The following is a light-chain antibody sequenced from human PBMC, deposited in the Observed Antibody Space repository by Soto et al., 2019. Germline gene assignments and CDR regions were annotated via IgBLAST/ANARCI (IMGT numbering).Light chain of an antibody. J-gene: IGKJ1*01. Sequence: HMTHSPYSVSASGGNRFTITCRASQSIYWSLISYHQKPARAPNLLIYAAASSQSAVPSRFSGSGSGRDLSIPISSRQSEDFATYYCQQHYITPWTFGQGTKVDIK. CDR1: QSIYWS. CDR3: QQHYITPWT. V-gene: IGKV1-39*01. CDR2: AAA.